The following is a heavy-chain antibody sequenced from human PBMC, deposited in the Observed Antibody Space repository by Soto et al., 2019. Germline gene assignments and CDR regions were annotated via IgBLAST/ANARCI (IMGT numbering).Heavy chain of an antibody. CDR1: GGSISSGGYY. Sequence: QVQLQESGPGLVKPSQTLSLTCTVSGGSISSGGYYWSWIRQHPGKGLEWIGYIYYSGSTYYNPSLKSRVTISVDTSKNQFSLKLSSETAADTAVYYCARGRISGPTSGLCDYWGQGTLVTVSS. V-gene: IGHV4-31*03. CDR2: IYYSGST. J-gene: IGHJ4*02. CDR3: ARGRISGPTSGLCDY. D-gene: IGHD1-20*01.